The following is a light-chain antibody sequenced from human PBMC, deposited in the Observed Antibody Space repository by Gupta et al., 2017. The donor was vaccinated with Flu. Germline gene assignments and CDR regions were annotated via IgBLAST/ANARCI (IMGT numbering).Light chain of an antibody. CDR2: AAP. CDR1: QGISAW. Sequence: GDTVTITCRASQGISAWLAWYQQKPGKAPKLLMSAAPSLESGVPTRFSGSGSGTDFTLTISRLQPEDFATYYCQRTDNFPWTFGQGTKVEIK. CDR3: QRTDNFPWT. J-gene: IGKJ1*01. V-gene: IGKV1-12*01.